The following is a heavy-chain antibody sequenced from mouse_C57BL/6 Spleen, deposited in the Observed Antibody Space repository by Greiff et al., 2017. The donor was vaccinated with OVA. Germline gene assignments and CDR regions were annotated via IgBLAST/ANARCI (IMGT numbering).Heavy chain of an antibody. CDR1: GFTFSDYG. J-gene: IGHJ2*01. CDR2: ISSGSSTI. CDR3: AINWDEGFFDY. V-gene: IGHV5-17*01. Sequence: EVKVVESGGGLVKPGGSLKLSCAASGFTFSDYGMHWVRQAPEKGLEWVAYISSGSSTIYYADTVKGRFTISRDNAKNTLFLQMTSLRSEDTAMYYCAINWDEGFFDYWGQGTTLTVSS. D-gene: IGHD4-1*01.